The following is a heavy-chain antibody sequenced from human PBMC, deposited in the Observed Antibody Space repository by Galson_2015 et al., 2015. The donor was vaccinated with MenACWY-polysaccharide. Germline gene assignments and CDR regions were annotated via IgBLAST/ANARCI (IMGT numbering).Heavy chain of an antibody. CDR3: TRADLNTVIYRYYYSMDF. V-gene: IGHV3-74*01. Sequence: SLRLSCAASGFTFSSYWMNWVRQAPGKGLVWVSRINSDGSSTRYADYVQGRFTISRDNAKNTLYMQLNSLSADTTALYYCTRADLNTVIYRYYYSMDFWSKWTTVTVSS. CDR1: GFTFSSYW. CDR2: INSDGSST. D-gene: IGHD3-16*02. J-gene: IGHJ6*03.